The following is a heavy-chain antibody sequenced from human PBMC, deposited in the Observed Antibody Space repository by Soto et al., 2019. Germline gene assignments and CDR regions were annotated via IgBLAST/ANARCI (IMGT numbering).Heavy chain of an antibody. CDR3: ARAGQILRYFDWLGAGDY. J-gene: IGHJ4*02. D-gene: IGHD3-9*01. CDR1: GGSFSGYY. V-gene: IGHV4-34*01. CDR2: INHSGST. Sequence: QVQLQQWGAGLLKPSETLSLTCAVYGGSFSGYYWSWIRQPPGKGLEWIGEINHSGSTNYNPSLKSRVTISVDTSKNQFPLKLSSVTAADTAVYYCARAGQILRYFDWLGAGDYWGQGTLVTVSS.